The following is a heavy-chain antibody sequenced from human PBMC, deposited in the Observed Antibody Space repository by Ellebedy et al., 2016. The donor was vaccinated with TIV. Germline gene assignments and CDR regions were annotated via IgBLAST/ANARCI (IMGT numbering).Heavy chain of an antibody. CDR3: ARAHQLLSHKLFDY. CDR1: GYTFTSYF. Sequence: ASVKVSCKASGYTFTSYFLHWVRQAPGQGLEWMGILNPDSGDTTYAQKFQGRVTMTRDTSTSTAYMQLTSLTSDDTAEYFCARAHQLLSHKLFDYWGQGTLVTVSS. J-gene: IGHJ4*02. V-gene: IGHV1-46*01. D-gene: IGHD2/OR15-2a*01. CDR2: LNPDSGDT.